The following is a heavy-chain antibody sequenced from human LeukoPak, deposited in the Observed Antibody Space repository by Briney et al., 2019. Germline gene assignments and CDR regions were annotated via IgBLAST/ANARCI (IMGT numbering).Heavy chain of an antibody. CDR1: GFTFSSYG. V-gene: IGHV3-30*02. J-gene: IGHJ4*02. CDR2: IPLDERYK. CDR3: AKDNYDYGDYDGGDY. Sequence: GGSLRLSCAASGFTFSSYGMHWVRQPPGKGLEGVAFIPLDERYKYYAGTVKGRFPISRENSKDTLHLQMNSLRAEDTAVYYCAKDNYDYGDYDGGDYWGQGTLVPVSS. D-gene: IGHD4-17*01.